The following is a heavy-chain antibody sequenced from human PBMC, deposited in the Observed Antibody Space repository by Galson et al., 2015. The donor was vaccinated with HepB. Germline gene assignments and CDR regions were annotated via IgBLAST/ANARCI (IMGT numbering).Heavy chain of an antibody. CDR1: GFAFSSCG. D-gene: IGHD4/OR15-4a*01. V-gene: IGHV3-30*18. CDR2: VSSDGGTQ. CDR3: AKESGIPQYGAYVDY. Sequence: SLRLSCAASGFAFSSCGMQWVRQAPGKGLEWVSVVSSDGGTQFYADSVKGRVTISRDNSKNTLYLQINSLRAEDMAVYYCAKESGIPQYGAYVDYWGQATLVTVSA. J-gene: IGHJ4*02.